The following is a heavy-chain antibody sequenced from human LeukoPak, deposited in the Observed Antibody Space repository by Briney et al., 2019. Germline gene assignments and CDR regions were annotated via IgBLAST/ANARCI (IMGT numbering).Heavy chain of an antibody. Sequence: GGSLRLSCAASGFTFSDYYMSWIRQAPGKGLEWVSYISSSGSTIYYADSVKGRFTISRDNAKNSLYLHMNSLRAEDTAVYYCARDLSSNWKLDYWGQGTLVTVSS. CDR3: ARDLSSNWKLDY. CDR1: GFTFSDYY. J-gene: IGHJ4*02. V-gene: IGHV3-11*04. D-gene: IGHD1-1*01. CDR2: ISSSGSTI.